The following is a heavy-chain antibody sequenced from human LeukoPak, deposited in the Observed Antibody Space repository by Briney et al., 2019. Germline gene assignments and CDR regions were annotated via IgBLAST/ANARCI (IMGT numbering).Heavy chain of an antibody. CDR2: IYASGGT. J-gene: IGHJ4*02. CDR1: GGSISSYY. V-gene: IGHV4-4*07. Sequence: SETLSLTCSVSGGSISSYYWSWVRQPAGKGLEWIGRIYASGGTDYNPSLKSRVTMSVDTSKNQFSLKLWSVTAADAAVYYCARESKSYDGSGYYHDSWGQGTLVTVSS. D-gene: IGHD3-22*01. CDR3: ARESKSYDGSGYYHDS.